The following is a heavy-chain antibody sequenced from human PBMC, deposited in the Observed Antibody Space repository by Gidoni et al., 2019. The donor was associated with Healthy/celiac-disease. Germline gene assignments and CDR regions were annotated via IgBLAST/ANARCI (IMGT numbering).Heavy chain of an antibody. V-gene: IGHV4-39*01. CDR3: ARHFTPQNTIFGVVKGAYYYGMDV. CDR1: GGSISSSRYY. J-gene: IGHJ6*02. Sequence: QLQLQESGPGLVKPSETLSLTCTVSGGSISSSRYYWGWIRQPPGKGLEWIGSIYYSGGTSYNPSLKSRVTISVDPSKNQFSLKLSSVTAADTAVYYCARHFTPQNTIFGVVKGAYYYGMDVWGQGTTVTVSS. D-gene: IGHD3-3*01. CDR2: IYYSGGT.